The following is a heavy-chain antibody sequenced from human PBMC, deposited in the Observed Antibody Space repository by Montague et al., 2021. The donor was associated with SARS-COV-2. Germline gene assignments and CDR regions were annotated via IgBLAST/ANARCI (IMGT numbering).Heavy chain of an antibody. CDR3: ARVGGNEYRFFDY. D-gene: IGHD1-1*01. Sequence: TRSLTCTVSGGSITVSRYDWGWIRQPPGKGLEWIGRIYTSGSTNYNPSLKSRVTISVDTSKNQFSLNVSSVTAADTAVYYCARVGGNEYRFFDYWGQGSLVTVSS. J-gene: IGHJ4*02. CDR1: GGSITVSRYD. V-gene: IGHV4-61*02. CDR2: IYTSGST.